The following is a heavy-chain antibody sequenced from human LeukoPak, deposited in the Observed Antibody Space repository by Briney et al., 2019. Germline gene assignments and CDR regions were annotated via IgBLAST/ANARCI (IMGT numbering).Heavy chain of an antibody. CDR2: ISPYSVNT. Sequence: GASVKVSCKASGYTFTSSGISWVRQAPGQGLEWMGWISPYSVNTKYAQSLQGRVAMTTDTSTSTAYMELRSLRSDDTAVYYCARGTGYGDSSLDFWGQGTLVTVSS. CDR1: GYTFTSSG. V-gene: IGHV1-18*01. CDR3: ARGTGYGDSSLDF. D-gene: IGHD4-17*01. J-gene: IGHJ4*02.